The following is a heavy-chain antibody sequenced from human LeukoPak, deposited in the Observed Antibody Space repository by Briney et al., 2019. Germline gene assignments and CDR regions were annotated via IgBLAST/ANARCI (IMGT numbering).Heavy chain of an antibody. CDR2: IYYRGST. V-gene: IGHV4-39*01. Sequence: PSETLSLTCTVSGGSISSSSYYWGWIRQPPGKGLEWIGNIYYRGSTYYNPSLKSRITISVDTSKNQFSLRLTSVTAADTAVYYCARLGSSGSYLDAFDIWGQGTMVTVSS. CDR3: ARLGSSGSYLDAFDI. D-gene: IGHD1-26*01. J-gene: IGHJ3*02. CDR1: GGSISSSSYY.